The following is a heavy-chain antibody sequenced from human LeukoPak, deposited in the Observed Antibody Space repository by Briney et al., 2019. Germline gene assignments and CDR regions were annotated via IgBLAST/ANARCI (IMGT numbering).Heavy chain of an antibody. CDR2: INPNSGGT. CDR1: GYTFTGYY. CDR3: ARDFFMITFGGVINDAFDI. J-gene: IGHJ3*02. D-gene: IGHD3-16*01. V-gene: IGHV1-2*02. Sequence: ASVKVSCKASGYTFTGYYMHWVRQAHGQGLEWMGWINPNSGGTNYAQKFQGRVTMTRDTSTSTAYMELSRLRSDDTAVYYCARDFFMITFGGVINDAFDIWGQGTMVTVSS.